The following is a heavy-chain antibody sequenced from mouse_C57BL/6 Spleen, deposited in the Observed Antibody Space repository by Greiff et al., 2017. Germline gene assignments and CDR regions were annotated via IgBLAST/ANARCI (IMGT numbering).Heavy chain of an antibody. CDR3: ASDYYGSSLWAMDY. CDR1: GFTFSDYY. Sequence: EVQLVESEGGLVQPGSSMKLSCTASGFTFSDYYMAWVRQVPEKGLEWVANINYDGSSTYYLDSLKSRFIISRDNAKNILYLQMSSLKSEDTATYYCASDYYGSSLWAMDYWGQGTSVTVSS. CDR2: INYDGSST. D-gene: IGHD1-1*01. J-gene: IGHJ4*01. V-gene: IGHV5-16*01.